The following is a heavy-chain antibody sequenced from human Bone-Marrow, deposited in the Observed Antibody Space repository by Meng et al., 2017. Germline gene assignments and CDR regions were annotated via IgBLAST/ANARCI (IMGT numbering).Heavy chain of an antibody. V-gene: IGHV1-18*01. D-gene: IGHD5-24*01. Sequence: QVQLWQGGAGVNKPGASGKVSCKASGYTFTSYGISWVRQAPGQGLEWMGWISAYNGNTNYAQKLQGRVTMTTDTSTSTAYMELSSLRSEDTAVYYCARDQAKMEGFDYWGQGTLVTVSS. CDR1: GYTFTSYG. CDR2: ISAYNGNT. J-gene: IGHJ4*02. CDR3: ARDQAKMEGFDY.